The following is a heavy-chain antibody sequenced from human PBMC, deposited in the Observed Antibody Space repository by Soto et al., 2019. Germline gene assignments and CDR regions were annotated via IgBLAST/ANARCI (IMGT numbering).Heavy chain of an antibody. CDR1: GFTFTSST. CDR2: IVVGSGST. J-gene: IGHJ4*02. V-gene: IGHV1-58*01. Sequence: SVKVSCKASGFTFTSSTVQWVRQARGQRLEWVGWIVVGSGSTNYAQKFQERVTITRDMSTSTAYMELSSLRSEDTAVYYCAKKYHYGSGSYLYYFDYWGQGTLVTVSS. D-gene: IGHD3-10*01. CDR3: AKKYHYGSGSYLYYFDY.